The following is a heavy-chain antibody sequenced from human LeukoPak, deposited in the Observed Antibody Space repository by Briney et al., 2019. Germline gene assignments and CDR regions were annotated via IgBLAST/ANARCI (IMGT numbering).Heavy chain of an antibody. D-gene: IGHD6-19*01. CDR1: GFTFSSYG. V-gene: IGHV3-48*04. J-gene: IGHJ5*02. Sequence: GGSLRLSCAASGFTFSSYGMNWVRQAPGKGLEWISYISSSSTTLYYADSVKGRFTISRDNGRNSLYLQMNSLRVEHTAVYYCAREGEQWSEPYNWFDPWGQGTLVTVSS. CDR2: ISSSSTTL. CDR3: AREGEQWSEPYNWFDP.